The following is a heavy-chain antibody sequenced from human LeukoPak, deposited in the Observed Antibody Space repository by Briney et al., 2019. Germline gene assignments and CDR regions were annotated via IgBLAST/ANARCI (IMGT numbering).Heavy chain of an antibody. CDR2: INHSGST. Sequence: SETLSLTCAVYGGSFSGYYWSWIRQPPGKGLEWIGEINHSGSTNYNPSLKSRVTISVDTSKNQFSLKLSSVTAADTAVYYCARARIATYYYYYMDVWGKGTTVTVSS. CDR3: ARARIATYYYYYMDV. CDR1: GGSFSGYY. V-gene: IGHV4-34*01. D-gene: IGHD6-13*01. J-gene: IGHJ6*03.